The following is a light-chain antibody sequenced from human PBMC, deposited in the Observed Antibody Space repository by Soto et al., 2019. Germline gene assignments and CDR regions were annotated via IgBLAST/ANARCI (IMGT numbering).Light chain of an antibody. V-gene: IGKV1-39*01. CDR3: QQSYSTLT. CDR2: AAS. Sequence: DIQMTQSPSSLSASVGDRVTITCRASQSISSYLNWYQQKPGKAPKLLIYAASSLQSGVPSRFSGSGSGTGFTLTISIQQPEDFVTDYCQQSYSTLTFGGGTKVEIK. CDR1: QSISSY. J-gene: IGKJ4*01.